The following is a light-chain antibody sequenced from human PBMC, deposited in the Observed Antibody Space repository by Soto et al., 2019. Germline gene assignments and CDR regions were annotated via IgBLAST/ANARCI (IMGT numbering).Light chain of an antibody. V-gene: IGLV2-8*01. J-gene: IGLJ2*01. Sequence: QSALTQPPSASGSPGQSVTISCTGTSSDVGSYNYVSWYQQHPGKAPKLMIYEVSKRPSGVPDRFSGSKSGNTASLTISGLQAEDEADYYCSSYTSSSRGVFGGGTKLTVL. CDR3: SSYTSSSRGV. CDR1: SSDVGSYNY. CDR2: EVS.